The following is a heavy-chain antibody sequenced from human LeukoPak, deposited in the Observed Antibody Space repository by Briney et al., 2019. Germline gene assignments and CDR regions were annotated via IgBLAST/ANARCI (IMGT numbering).Heavy chain of an antibody. J-gene: IGHJ4*02. CDR1: GFTFSSYA. CDR3: AKDRDHISGAGSFDY. D-gene: IGHD6-13*01. CDR2: IGGSGGTT. Sequence: GGSLRLSCAASGFTFSSYAMSWVRQAPGEGLEWVSAIGGSGGTTYYADSVKGRFTISRDNSKITLYLEMYSLRAEDTAVYYCAKDRDHISGAGSFDYWGQGTLVTVSS. V-gene: IGHV3-23*01.